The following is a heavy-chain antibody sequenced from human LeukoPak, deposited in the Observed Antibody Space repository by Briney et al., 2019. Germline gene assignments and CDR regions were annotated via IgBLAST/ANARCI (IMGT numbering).Heavy chain of an antibody. CDR2: ISSSSSYI. J-gene: IGHJ5*02. V-gene: IGHV3-21*01. Sequence: GGSLRLSCAASGFTFSSYSMNWVRQAPGKGLEWVSSISSSSSYIYYADSVKGRFTISRDNAKNPLYLQMNSLRAEDTAVYYCAREVAAAGTLNWFDPWGQGTLVTVSS. CDR3: AREVAAAGTLNWFDP. CDR1: GFTFSSYS. D-gene: IGHD6-13*01.